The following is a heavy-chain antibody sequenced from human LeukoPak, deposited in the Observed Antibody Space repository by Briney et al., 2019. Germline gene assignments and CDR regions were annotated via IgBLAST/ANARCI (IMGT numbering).Heavy chain of an antibody. CDR3: ARARYCYTTSCPLDY. CDR2: INPNSGGT. D-gene: IGHD2-2*01. V-gene: IGHV1-2*06. CDR1: GYTFTNYA. Sequence: ASVKVSCKASGYTFTNYAMNWVRQAPGQGHEWMGRINPNSGGTNFAQKFQARVTMTSDTSISTAYMEVSGLESDDTAVYYCARARYCYTTSCPLDYWGQGTLVTVSS. J-gene: IGHJ4*02.